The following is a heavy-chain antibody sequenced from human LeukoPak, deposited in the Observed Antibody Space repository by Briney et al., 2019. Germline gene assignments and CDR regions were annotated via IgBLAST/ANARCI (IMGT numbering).Heavy chain of an antibody. V-gene: IGHV4-39*01. J-gene: IGHJ5*02. CDR1: GGSISSSSYY. CDR2: IYYSGST. D-gene: IGHD3-3*01. Sequence: SETLSLTCTVSGGSISSSSYYWGWIRQPPGKGLEWIGSIYYSGSTYYNPSLKSRVTISVDTSKNQFSLKLSSVAAADTAVYYCARHHYDFWSGYWFDPWGQGTPVTVSS. CDR3: ARHHYDFWSGYWFDP.